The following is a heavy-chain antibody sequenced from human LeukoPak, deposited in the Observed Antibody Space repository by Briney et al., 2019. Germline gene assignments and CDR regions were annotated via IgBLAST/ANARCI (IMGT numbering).Heavy chain of an antibody. D-gene: IGHD5-12*01. V-gene: IGHV3-66*01. Sequence: GGSLRLSCAASGFTVSTNCMTWVRQAPGKGLEWVSVIYSGGTTYYADSVKGRFSISRDNTKNTLYLQMNSLRAEDTAVYYCARYDYGRSGFDYWGQGTLVTVSS. CDR3: ARYDYGRSGFDY. CDR1: GFTVSTNC. J-gene: IGHJ4*02. CDR2: IYSGGTT.